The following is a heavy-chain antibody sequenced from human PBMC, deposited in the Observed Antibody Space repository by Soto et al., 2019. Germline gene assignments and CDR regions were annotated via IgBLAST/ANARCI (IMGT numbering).Heavy chain of an antibody. Sequence: QVQLVQSGAEVKKPGASVKVSCKASGYTFTSYDINWVRQATGQGLEWMGWMNPNSGNTGYAQKFQGRDTMTRNTSISTAYMELSSLRSEDTAVYYCARGGRYCSSTSCSWHNWFDPWGQGTLVTVSS. D-gene: IGHD2-2*01. CDR2: MNPNSGNT. J-gene: IGHJ5*02. CDR3: ARGGRYCSSTSCSWHNWFDP. CDR1: GYTFTSYD. V-gene: IGHV1-8*01.